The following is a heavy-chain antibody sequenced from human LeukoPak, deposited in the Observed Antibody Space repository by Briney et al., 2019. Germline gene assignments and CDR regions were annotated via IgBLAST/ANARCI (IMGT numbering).Heavy chain of an antibody. CDR1: GFTFSSYA. D-gene: IGHD3-22*01. V-gene: IGHV3-30*04. CDR2: ISYDGSNK. J-gene: IGHJ1*01. Sequence: PGGSLRLSCAASGFTFSSYAMHWVRQAPGKGLEWVAVISYDGSNKYYADSVKGRFTISRDNSKNTLYLQMNSLRAEDTAVYYCARDYYYDSSGYNSPDRYFQHWGQGTLVTVSS. CDR3: ARDYYYDSSGYNSPDRYFQH.